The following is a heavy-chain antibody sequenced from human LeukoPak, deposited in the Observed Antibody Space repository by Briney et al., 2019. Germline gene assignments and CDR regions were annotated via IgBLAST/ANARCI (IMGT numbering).Heavy chain of an antibody. V-gene: IGHV4-39*01. CDR3: ARPTYYDNSGYYY. J-gene: IGHJ4*02. CDR2: VHYSGST. CDR1: GDSISRSNFY. Sequence: PSETLSLTCTVSGDSISRSNFYWGWLREPPGKGLDWVGSVHYSGSTYYSPSLKSRVTISVDTSKNQFSLKLTSVTAADTAVFYCARPTYYDNSGYYYWGQGTLVTVSS. D-gene: IGHD3-22*01.